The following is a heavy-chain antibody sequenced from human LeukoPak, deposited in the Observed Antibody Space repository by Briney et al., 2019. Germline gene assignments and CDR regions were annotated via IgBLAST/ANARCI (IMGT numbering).Heavy chain of an antibody. Sequence: GGSLRLSCVASGFTFSDYAMSWVRQAPGQRLEWVAAVSGGGIRVFYSDAVKGRFTISRDNSKNTVYLQMNSLRAEDTAVHFCAKDYHYDGSGRGGLSLFDSWGQGTLVTVSS. CDR3: AKDYHYDGSGRGGLSLFDS. J-gene: IGHJ4*02. CDR1: GFTFSDYA. V-gene: IGHV3-23*01. D-gene: IGHD3-22*01. CDR2: VSGGGIRV.